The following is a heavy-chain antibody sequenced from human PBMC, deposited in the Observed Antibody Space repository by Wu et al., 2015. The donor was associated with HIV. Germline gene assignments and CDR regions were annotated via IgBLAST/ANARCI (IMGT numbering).Heavy chain of an antibody. CDR1: GYTFIDYY. V-gene: IGHV1-2*02. CDR2: INTNRGGT. D-gene: IGHD3-22*01. J-gene: IGHJ4*02. CDR3: ARQYDSSGYYLDY. Sequence: QVQLLQSGAEVKKPGASVMVSCKASGYTFIDYYIYWVRQAPGQGPEWMGWINTNRGGTKYAQKFQGRVTLTRDTAVTTAYLELNSLRSEDTAVYYCARQYDSSGYYLDYWGQGTLVTVSS.